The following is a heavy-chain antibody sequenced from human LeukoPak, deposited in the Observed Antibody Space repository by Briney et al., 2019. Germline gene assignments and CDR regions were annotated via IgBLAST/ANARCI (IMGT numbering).Heavy chain of an antibody. J-gene: IGHJ4*02. V-gene: IGHV4-61*02. CDR1: GGSISSGSYY. CDR3: ARGYCSSTGCYWRY. Sequence: PSETLSLTCTVSGGSISSGSYYWSWIRQPAGKGLEWIGRIYTSGSTNYNPSLKSRVTISVDTSKNQFSLKLSSVTAADTAVYYCARGYCSSTGCYWRYWGQGTLVTVSS. CDR2: IYTSGST. D-gene: IGHD2-2*01.